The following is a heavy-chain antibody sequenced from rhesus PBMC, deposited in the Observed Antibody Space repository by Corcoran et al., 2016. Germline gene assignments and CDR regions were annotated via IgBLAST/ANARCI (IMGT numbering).Heavy chain of an antibody. J-gene: IGHJ3*01. V-gene: IGHV4-127*01. CDR1: GVSISSGSG. D-gene: IGHD5-12*01. CDR3: ARGTPGYSYTSDAFDF. Sequence: QVQLQESGPGLVKPSENLSLPCAVYGVSISSGSGRRWIRPPPGKGLAWVGYIGGSSGSTNYTPSFKSRVTISKDTSKNQFSLKLSSVTAADTAVYYCARGTPGYSYTSDAFDFWGQGLRVTVSS. CDR2: IGGSSGST.